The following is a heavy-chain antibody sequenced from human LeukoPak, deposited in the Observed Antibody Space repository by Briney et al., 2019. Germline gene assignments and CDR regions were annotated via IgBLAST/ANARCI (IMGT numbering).Heavy chain of an antibody. CDR1: GGSISSGDYY. CDR2: IYYSGST. V-gene: IGHV4-30-4*01. D-gene: IGHD3-3*01. CDR3: ARINPNSIYDFWSGYTQTGSPLMGYMDV. J-gene: IGHJ6*03. Sequence: PSETLSLTCTVSGGSISSGDYYRSWIRQAPGKGLEWIGYIYYSGSTYYNPSLKSRVTISVDTSKNQFSLKLSSVTAADTAVYYCARINPNSIYDFWSGYTQTGSPLMGYMDVWGKGTTVTVSS.